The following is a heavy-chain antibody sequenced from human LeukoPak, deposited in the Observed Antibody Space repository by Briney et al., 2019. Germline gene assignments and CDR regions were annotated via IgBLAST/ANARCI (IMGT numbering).Heavy chain of an antibody. CDR3: ARALKEEYYNYGMDV. V-gene: IGHV1-2*02. CDR2: INPNSGGT. Sequence: ASVKVSCKASGYTFTGYYVHWVRQAPGQGLEWMGWINPNSGGTNYAQKFQGRVTMTRGTSISTAYMELSRLRSDDTAVYYCARALKEEYYNYGMDVWGQGTTVTVSS. J-gene: IGHJ6*02. CDR1: GYTFTGYY.